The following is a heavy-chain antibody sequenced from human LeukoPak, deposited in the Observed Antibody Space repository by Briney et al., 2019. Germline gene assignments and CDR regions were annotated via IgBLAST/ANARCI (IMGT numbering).Heavy chain of an antibody. Sequence: GGSLRLSCAASGFTFSSYGMHWVRQAPGKGLEWVAVISYDGSNKYYADSVKGRFTIPRDNSKNTLYLQMNSLRAEDTAVYYCAKDIVEMVRGVRYYYYGMDVWGQGTTVTVSS. CDR1: GFTFSSYG. CDR2: ISYDGSNK. J-gene: IGHJ6*02. CDR3: AKDIVEMVRGVRYYYYGMDV. V-gene: IGHV3-30*18. D-gene: IGHD3-10*01.